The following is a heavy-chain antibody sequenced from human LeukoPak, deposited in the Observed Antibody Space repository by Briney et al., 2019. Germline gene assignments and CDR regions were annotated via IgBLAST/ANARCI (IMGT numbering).Heavy chain of an antibody. V-gene: IGHV3-23*01. CDR3: AKDWIQFNRVFDCFDS. D-gene: IGHD5-18*01. Sequence: GGSLRLSCAPSGFPFETNAMSWVRQAPGKGREWVATIGNTETFYADSVTGRFTISRDNSKNTVNLQMNRLRVEDTAIYYCAKDWIQFNRVFDCFDSWGQGTLVTVSS. CDR1: GFPFETNA. CDR2: IGNTET. J-gene: IGHJ4*02.